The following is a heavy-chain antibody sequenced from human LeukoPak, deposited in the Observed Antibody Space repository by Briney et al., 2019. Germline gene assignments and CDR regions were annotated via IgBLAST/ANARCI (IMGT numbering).Heavy chain of an antibody. CDR1: GFTFSTYG. D-gene: IGHD6-13*01. Sequence: PGGSLRLSCAASGFTFSTYGMHWVRQAPGKGLEWVTSIHYDGTNKYYAEAVKGRFTISRDNSKNTLYLQMNSLRAEDTALYYCAKAAAGPNTPFDYWGQGTLVTVSS. V-gene: IGHV3-30*02. CDR2: IHYDGTNK. J-gene: IGHJ4*02. CDR3: AKAAAGPNTPFDY.